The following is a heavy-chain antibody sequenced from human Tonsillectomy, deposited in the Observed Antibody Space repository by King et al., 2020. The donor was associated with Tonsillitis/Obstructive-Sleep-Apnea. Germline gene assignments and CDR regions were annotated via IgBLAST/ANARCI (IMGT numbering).Heavy chain of an antibody. CDR2: IYSGGST. CDR3: TETNYGYYYYYMDV. Sequence: VKLVESGGGLVQPGGSLRLSCAASGFTVSTNFMSWVRQAPGKGLEWVSVIYSGGSTHYADSVKGRFTISRDNSKNTLYLQLNSLRAEDTAVYYCTETNYGYYYYYMDVWGKGTTVTVSS. D-gene: IGHD2-8*01. V-gene: IGHV3-66*01. J-gene: IGHJ6*03. CDR1: GFTVSTNF.